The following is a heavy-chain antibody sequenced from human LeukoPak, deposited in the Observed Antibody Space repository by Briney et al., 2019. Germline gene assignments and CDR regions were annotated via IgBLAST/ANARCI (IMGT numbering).Heavy chain of an antibody. V-gene: IGHV3-23*01. J-gene: IGHJ4*02. Sequence: GGSLRLSCAASGFTFSSYAMSWVRQAPGKGLEWVSAISGSGGSTYYADSVKGRSTISRDNSKNTLYLQMNSLRAEDTAVYYCAKVEQQLVMEYYFDYWGQGTLVTVSS. CDR2: ISGSGGST. D-gene: IGHD6-13*01. CDR1: GFTFSSYA. CDR3: AKVEQQLVMEYYFDY.